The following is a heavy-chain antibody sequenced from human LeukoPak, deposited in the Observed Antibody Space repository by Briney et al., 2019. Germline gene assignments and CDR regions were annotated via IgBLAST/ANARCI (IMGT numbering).Heavy chain of an antibody. J-gene: IGHJ4*02. CDR3: SSSGVEEWQGLHF. CDR1: GYTFTSYD. CDR2: MNPNSGNT. D-gene: IGHD3-3*01. V-gene: IGHV1-8*01. Sequence: ASVKVSCKASGYTFTSYDINWVRQATGQGLEWMGWMNPNSGNTGYAQKFQGRVTMTEDTSTDTAYMELSSLSSEDTAVYYCSSSGVEEWQGLHFWGQGTLVTVSS.